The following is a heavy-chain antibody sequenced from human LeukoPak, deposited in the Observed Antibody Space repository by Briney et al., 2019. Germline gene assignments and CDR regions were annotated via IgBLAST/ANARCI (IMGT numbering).Heavy chain of an antibody. D-gene: IGHD3-22*01. CDR3: ARVGRTDDLCYYDSSGYYCDDAFDI. CDR1: GYTFTGYY. Sequence: ASVKVSCKASGYTFTGYYMHWVRQAPGQGLEWMGWINPNSGGTNYAQKFQGWVTMTRDTSISTAYMELSRLRSDDTAVYYCARVGRTDDLCYYDSSGYYCDDAFDIWGQGTMVTVSS. CDR2: INPNSGGT. J-gene: IGHJ3*02. V-gene: IGHV1-2*04.